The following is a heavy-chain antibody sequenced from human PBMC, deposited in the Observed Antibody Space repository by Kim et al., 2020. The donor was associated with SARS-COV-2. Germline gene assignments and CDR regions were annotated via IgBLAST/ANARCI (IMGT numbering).Heavy chain of an antibody. CDR3: ARHERDTAMVNIDY. Sequence: SETLSLTCTVSGGSISSSSYYWGWIRQPPGKGLEWIGSIYYSGSTYYNPSLKSRVTISVDTSKNQFSLKLSSVTAADTAVYYCARHERDTAMVNIDYWGQGTLVTVSS. D-gene: IGHD5-18*01. V-gene: IGHV4-39*01. CDR1: GGSISSSSYY. J-gene: IGHJ4*02. CDR2: IYYSGST.